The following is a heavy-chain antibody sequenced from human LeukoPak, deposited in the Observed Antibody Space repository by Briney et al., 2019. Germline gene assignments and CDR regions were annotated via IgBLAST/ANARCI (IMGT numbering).Heavy chain of an antibody. V-gene: IGHV4-30-4*08. CDR2: IHYSGST. CDR1: GGSISSGDYY. J-gene: IGHJ4*02. CDR3: ARDRIAAVD. Sequence: SQTLSLTCTVSGGSISSGDYYWSWIRQPPGKGLEWIGYIHYSGSTCYNPSLKSRVTISVDTSKNQFSLKLSPVTAADTAVYYCARDRIAAVDWGQGTLVTVSS. D-gene: IGHD6-13*01.